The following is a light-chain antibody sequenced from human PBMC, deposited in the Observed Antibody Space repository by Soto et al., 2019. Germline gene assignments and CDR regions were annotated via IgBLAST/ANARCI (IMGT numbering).Light chain of an antibody. V-gene: IGKV1-5*03. Sequence: IQMTQSPSTLSASVGYRVTITGRASQSISSWLAWYQQKPGKAPKLLIYKASSLESGVPSRFSGSGSGTDFTLIIRRLEPEDSALYYCQHYQGGHPIAFGQGTRLENK. CDR1: QSISSW. J-gene: IGKJ5*01. CDR2: KAS. CDR3: QHYQGGHPIA.